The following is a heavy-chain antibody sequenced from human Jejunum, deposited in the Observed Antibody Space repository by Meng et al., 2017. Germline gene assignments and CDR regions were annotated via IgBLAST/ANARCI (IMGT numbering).Heavy chain of an antibody. CDR2: ISSSGSVI. D-gene: IGHD3-16*01. CDR3: ARDQLTQYYYYGMDV. J-gene: IGHJ6*02. CDR1: GFTFSSYS. Sequence: GGSLRLSCAASGFTFSSYSMNWVRQAPGKGLEWVSCISSSGSVIYEADSVKGGFTFSRDNAKSPQYVQMNSLRAEDTAVYYCARDQLTQYYYYGMDVWGQGTTVTVSS. V-gene: IGHV3-21*01.